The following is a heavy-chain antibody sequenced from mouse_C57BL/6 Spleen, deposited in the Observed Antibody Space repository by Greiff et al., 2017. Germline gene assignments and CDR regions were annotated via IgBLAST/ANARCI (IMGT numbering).Heavy chain of an antibody. D-gene: IGHD2-4*01. CDR2: INYDGSST. J-gene: IGHJ4*01. V-gene: IGHV5-16*01. Sequence: EVMLVESEGGLVQPGSSMKLSCTASGFTFSDYYMAWVRQVPEKGLEWVANINYDGSSTYYLDSLKSRFIISRDNAKNLLYLQMSSLKSEDTATYYCARVLYDYDEGIYAMDYWGQGTSVTVSS. CDR3: ARVLYDYDEGIYAMDY. CDR1: GFTFSDYY.